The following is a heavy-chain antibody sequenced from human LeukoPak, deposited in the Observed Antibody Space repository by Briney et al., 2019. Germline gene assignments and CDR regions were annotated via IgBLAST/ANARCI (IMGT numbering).Heavy chain of an antibody. CDR1: GLTFSDYY. D-gene: IGHD3-10*01. J-gene: IGHJ6*02. V-gene: IGHV3-11*01. CDR2: ISSSGSTI. CDR3: ARDLLNYYGSGEAPTSYYGMDV. Sequence: PGGSLRLSCAASGLTFSDYYMSWIRQAPGKGLEWVSYISSSGSTIYYADSVKGRFTISRDNAKNSLYLQMNSLRAEDTAVYYCARDLLNYYGSGEAPTSYYGMDVWGQGTTVTVSS.